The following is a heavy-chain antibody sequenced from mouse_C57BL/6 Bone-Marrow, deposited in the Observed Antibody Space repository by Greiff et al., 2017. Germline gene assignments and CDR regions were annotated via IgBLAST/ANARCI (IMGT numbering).Heavy chain of an antibody. CDR2: ISSGGSYT. V-gene: IGHV5-6*01. CDR3: ARHWDGYAMDY. Sequence: EVQLQESGGDLVKPGGSLKLSCAASGFTFSSYGMSWVRQTPDKRLEWVATISSGGSYTYYPDSVKGRFTISRDNAKNTLYLQMSSLESEDTAMYYCARHWDGYAMDYWGQGTSVTVSS. J-gene: IGHJ4*01. D-gene: IGHD4-1*01. CDR1: GFTFSSYG.